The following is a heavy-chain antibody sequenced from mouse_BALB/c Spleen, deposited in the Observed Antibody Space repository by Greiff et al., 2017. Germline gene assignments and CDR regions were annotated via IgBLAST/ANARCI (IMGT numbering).Heavy chain of an antibody. J-gene: IGHJ3*01. CDR1: GFAFSSYD. CDR3: ARRDGNYFAY. Sequence: EVKLVESGGGLVKPGGSLKLSCAASGFAFSSYDMSWVRQTPEKRLEWVAYISSGGGSTYYPDTVKGRFTISRDNAKNTLYLQMSSLKSEDTAMYYCARRDGNYFAYWGQGTLVTVSA. V-gene: IGHV5-12-1*01. CDR2: ISSGGGST. D-gene: IGHD2-1*01.